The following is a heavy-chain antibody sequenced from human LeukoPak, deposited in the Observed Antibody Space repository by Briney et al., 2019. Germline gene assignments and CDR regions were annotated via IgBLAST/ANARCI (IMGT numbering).Heavy chain of an antibody. CDR3: VRDYSDFVQGD. CDR1: GDSISSSHYY. CDR2: IYSGGET. V-gene: IGHV4-39*02. J-gene: IGHJ4*02. Sequence: SETLSLTCTVSGDSISSSHYYWGWIRQSPGKGLEWIGSIYSGGETHYNPSLNSRVTIFLDTSKNRFSLNLISVTATDTAVYYCVRDYSDFVQGDWGQGTLVTVCS. D-gene: IGHD4-11*01.